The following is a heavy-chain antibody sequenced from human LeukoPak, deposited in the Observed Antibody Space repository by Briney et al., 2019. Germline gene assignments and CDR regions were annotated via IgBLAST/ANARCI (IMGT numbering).Heavy chain of an antibody. CDR3: AKSGSGSPLEVVPAALSYYYYMDV. D-gene: IGHD2-2*01. CDR2: TSSSDAGT. V-gene: IGHV3-23*01. J-gene: IGHJ6*03. CDR1: GFALSSYA. Sequence: GGSLRLSCAASGFALSSYAMSWVRQAPGKGLEWVSATSSSDAGTYHAESVRGRFTISRDNSKNTLFLQVNSLRAEDTAVYYCAKSGSGSPLEVVPAALSYYYYMDVWGKGTTVTISS.